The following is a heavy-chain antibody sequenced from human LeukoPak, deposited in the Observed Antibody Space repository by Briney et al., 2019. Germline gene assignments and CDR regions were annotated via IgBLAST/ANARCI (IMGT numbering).Heavy chain of an antibody. D-gene: IGHD3-10*01. CDR3: ARGRAGNYYSYNDY. J-gene: IGHJ4*01. V-gene: IGHV3-23*01. Sequence: GGSLRLSCAASGFTFSSYAMSWVRQAPGKGLEWVSAISGSGGSTYYADSVKGRFTISRDNSKNTLYLQMNSLRAEDTAVYYCARGRAGNYYSYNDYWGQGTLVTVSS. CDR1: GFTFSSYA. CDR2: ISGSGGST.